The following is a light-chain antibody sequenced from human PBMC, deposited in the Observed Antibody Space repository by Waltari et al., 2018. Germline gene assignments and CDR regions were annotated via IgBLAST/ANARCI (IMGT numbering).Light chain of an antibody. Sequence: EIVMTQSPATLSVSPGETVTLSCGNSQSVSSNLAWYQQKPGQAPRLLIYGASTRATGVPARFSGSGSGTEFTLTISSLQSEDFAVYYCQQYNNWGTFGQGTKVDIK. V-gene: IGKV3-15*01. CDR3: QQYNNWGT. CDR1: QSVSSN. J-gene: IGKJ1*01. CDR2: GAS.